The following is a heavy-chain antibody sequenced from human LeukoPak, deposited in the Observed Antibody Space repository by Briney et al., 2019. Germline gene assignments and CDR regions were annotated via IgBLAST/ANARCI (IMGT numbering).Heavy chain of an antibody. J-gene: IGHJ4*02. CDR2: IRYDGSYK. Sequence: PGGSLRLSCAASGFTFSSYGIHWVRQAPGKGLEWVAFIRYDGSYKYYADSVKGRFTISRDNAKNSLYLQMNSLRAEDTAVYYCAKVVIIGDRVPFDSWGQGTLVTVSS. CDR3: AKVVIIGDRVPFDS. CDR1: GFTFSSYG. D-gene: IGHD4-17*01. V-gene: IGHV3-30*02.